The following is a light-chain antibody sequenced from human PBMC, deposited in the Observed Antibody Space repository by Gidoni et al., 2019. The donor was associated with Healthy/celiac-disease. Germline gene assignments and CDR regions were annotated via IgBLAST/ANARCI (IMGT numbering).Light chain of an antibody. CDR2: QDN. CDR1: KLGDKS. V-gene: IGLV3-1*01. CDR3: QAWDSSAAYVV. J-gene: IGLJ2*01. Sequence: YELTQPPSVSVSPGQTATITCSGDKLGDKSASWYQQKPVQSPVLVIYQDNKRPSGIPERYSGSHSGNTATLTISGTQAMDEADYYCQAWDSSAAYVVFGGGTKLTVL.